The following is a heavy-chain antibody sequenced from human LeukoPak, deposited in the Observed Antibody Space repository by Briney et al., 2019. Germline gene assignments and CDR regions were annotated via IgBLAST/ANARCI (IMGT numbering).Heavy chain of an antibody. V-gene: IGHV1-69*04. CDR1: GGTFSSYA. CDR3: ARGLSSGSYEISYPDNWFDP. Sequence: SVKVSCKASGGTFSSYAISWVRQAPGQGLEWVGRIIPILGIANYAQKFQGRVTITADKSTSTAYMELSSLRSEDTAVYYCARGLSSGSYEISYPDNWFDPWGQGTLVTVSS. J-gene: IGHJ5*02. CDR2: IIPILGIA. D-gene: IGHD1-26*01.